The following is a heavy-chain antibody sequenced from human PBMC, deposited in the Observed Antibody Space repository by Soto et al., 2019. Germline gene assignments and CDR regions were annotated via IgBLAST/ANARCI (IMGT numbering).Heavy chain of an antibody. D-gene: IGHD6-19*01. Sequence: PGGSLRLSCAASGFTFSNYDMHWVRQAPGKGLEWVAFISYAGNNKHYADSVKGRFTISRDNSKNTLDLQMNSLRAEDTAVYYCAREEAGAWYHFDYWGQGTLVTVSS. CDR1: GFTFSNYD. V-gene: IGHV3-30-3*01. J-gene: IGHJ4*02. CDR3: AREEAGAWYHFDY. CDR2: ISYAGNNK.